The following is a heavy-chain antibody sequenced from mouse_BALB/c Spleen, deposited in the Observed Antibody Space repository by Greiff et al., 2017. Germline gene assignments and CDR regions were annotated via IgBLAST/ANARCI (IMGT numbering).Heavy chain of an antibody. CDR2: ISYSGST. V-gene: IGHV3-2*02. Sequence: EVQLQESGPGLVKPSQSLSLTCTVTGYSITSDYAWNWIRQFPGNKLEWMGYISYSGSTSYNPSLKSRISITRDTSKNQFFLQLNSVTTEDTATYYWARDPWFAYWGQGTLVTVSA. CDR3: ARDPWFAY. J-gene: IGHJ3*01. CDR1: GYSITSDYA.